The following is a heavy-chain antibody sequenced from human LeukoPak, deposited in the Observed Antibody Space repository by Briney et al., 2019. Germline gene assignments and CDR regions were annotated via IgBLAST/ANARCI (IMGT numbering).Heavy chain of an antibody. CDR2: ISGRDGNT. Sequence: GGSLRLSCAASGFTFSIYAMSWVRQAPGKGLEWVSAISGRDGNTYYADSVKGRFTISRDNSKNTLYLQMISLRAEDTAIYFCTRDRIVMSGFFDYWGQGTLVTVSS. CDR1: GFTFSIYA. V-gene: IGHV3-23*01. D-gene: IGHD6-19*01. J-gene: IGHJ4*02. CDR3: TRDRIVMSGFFDY.